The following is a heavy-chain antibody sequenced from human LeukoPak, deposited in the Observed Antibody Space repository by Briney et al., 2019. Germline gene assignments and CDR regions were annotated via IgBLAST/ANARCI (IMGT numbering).Heavy chain of an antibody. V-gene: IGHV3-7*01. J-gene: IGHJ4*02. Sequence: PGGSLRLSCVVSGFNFSNYWMNWVRQAPGKGLEWVANIKHDGSEKYYVDSVKGRFSISRDNAKMSLYLQMNSLRAEDTAVYYCARALSHCLDYWGQGTLVTVS. CDR3: ARALSHCLDY. CDR2: IKHDGSEK. CDR1: GFNFSNYW. D-gene: IGHD3-16*01.